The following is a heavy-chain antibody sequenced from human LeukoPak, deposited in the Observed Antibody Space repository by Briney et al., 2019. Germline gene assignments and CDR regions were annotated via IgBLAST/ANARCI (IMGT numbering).Heavy chain of an antibody. CDR3: ARDPQLGSQDYGMDV. D-gene: IGHD1-1*01. CDR2: ISAYNGNT. J-gene: IGHJ6*02. CDR1: GYTFTSYG. V-gene: IGHV1-18*01. Sequence: ASVKVSCKASGYTFTSYGISWVRQAAGQGLEWMGLISAYNGNTNYAQKLQGRVTMTTDTSTSTAYMELRSLRSDDTAVYYCARDPQLGSQDYGMDVWGQGTTVTVSS.